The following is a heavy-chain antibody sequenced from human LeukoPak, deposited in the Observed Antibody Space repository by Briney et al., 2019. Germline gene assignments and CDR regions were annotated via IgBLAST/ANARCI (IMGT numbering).Heavy chain of an antibody. V-gene: IGHV3-11*01. Sequence: GGSLRLSCAASGFTFSDYYMSWIRQAPGKGLEWGLYISSSGSTIYYADSVKGRLTIATDNDKDSLYLQMNSLRAEDTAVYYCGRAVLMVYGNWFDPWGQGALVTVSS. D-gene: IGHD2-8*01. CDR3: GRAVLMVYGNWFDP. J-gene: IGHJ5*02. CDR1: GFTFSDYY. CDR2: ISSSGSTI.